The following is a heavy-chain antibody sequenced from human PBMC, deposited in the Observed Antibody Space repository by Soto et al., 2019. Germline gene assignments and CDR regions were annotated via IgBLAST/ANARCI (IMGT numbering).Heavy chain of an antibody. CDR2: ISYDGSNK. CDR1: GFTFSSYA. J-gene: IGHJ6*02. D-gene: IGHD4-17*01. CDR3: ARDPFETYGDYSADYYYGMDV. Sequence: AGGSLRLSCAASGFTFSSYARHWVRQAPGKGLEWVAVISYDGSNKYYADSVKGRFTISRDNSKNTLYLQMSSLRAEDTAVYYCARDPFETYGDYSADYYYGMDVWGQGTTVTVSS. V-gene: IGHV3-30-3*01.